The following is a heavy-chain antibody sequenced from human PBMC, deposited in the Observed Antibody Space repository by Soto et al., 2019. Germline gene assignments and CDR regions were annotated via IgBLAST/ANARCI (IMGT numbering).Heavy chain of an antibody. CDR2: MNPNSGNT. CDR3: ARGLEYSYGSWYYGMDV. D-gene: IGHD5-18*01. V-gene: IGHV1-8*01. J-gene: IGHJ6*02. Sequence: ASVKVSCKASGYTFTSYDINWVRQATGQGLEWMGWMNPNSGNTGYAQKFQGRVTMTRNTSISTAYMELSSLRSEDTAVYYCARGLEYSYGSWYYGMDVWGQRTTVTVSS. CDR1: GYTFTSYD.